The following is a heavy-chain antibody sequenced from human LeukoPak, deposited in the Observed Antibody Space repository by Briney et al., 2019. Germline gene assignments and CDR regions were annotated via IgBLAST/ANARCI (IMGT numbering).Heavy chain of an antibody. V-gene: IGHV3-13*01. J-gene: IGHJ2*01. CDR1: GFTFRSYD. CDR3: ARAAYSSTWYSRYFDL. Sequence: GGSLRLSCAASGFTFRSYDMHWVRQATGKGLEWVSGIGTAGEIYYPGSVKGRFTISRENAKNSLYLQMNSLRAGDTAVYYCARAAYSSTWYSRYFDLWGRGTLATVSS. D-gene: IGHD6-13*01. CDR2: IGTAGEI.